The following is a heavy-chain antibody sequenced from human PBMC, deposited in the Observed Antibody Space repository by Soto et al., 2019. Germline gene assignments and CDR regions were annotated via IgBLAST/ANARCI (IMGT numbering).Heavy chain of an antibody. CDR2: INHSGST. V-gene: IGHV4-34*01. CDR1: GGSFSGYY. CDR3: ARVRESSSSSLGY. J-gene: IGHJ4*02. D-gene: IGHD6-6*01. Sequence: SETLSLTCAVYGGSFSGYYWSWIRQPPGKGLEWIGEINHSGSTNYNPSLKSRVTISVDTSKNQFSLKLSSVTAADTAVYYCARVRESSSSSLGYWGQGTLVTVSS.